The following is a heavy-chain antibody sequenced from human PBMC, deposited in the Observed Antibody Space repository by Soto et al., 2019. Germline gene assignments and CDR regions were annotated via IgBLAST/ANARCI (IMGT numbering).Heavy chain of an antibody. CDR1: GGSFSGYY. CDR2: INHSGST. CDR3: ARRSITIFGVVIMDWFDP. V-gene: IGHV4-34*01. J-gene: IGHJ5*02. D-gene: IGHD3-3*01. Sequence: SETLSLTCAVYGGSFSGYYWSWIRQPPGKGLEWIGEINHSGSTNYNPSLKSRVTISVDTSKNQFSLKLSSVTAADTAVYYCARRSITIFGVVIMDWFDPWGQGTLVTVSS.